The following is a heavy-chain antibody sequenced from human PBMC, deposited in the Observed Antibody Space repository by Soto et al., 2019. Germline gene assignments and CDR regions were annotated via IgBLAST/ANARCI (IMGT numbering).Heavy chain of an antibody. CDR2: IGTSGDNT. D-gene: IGHD3-22*01. Sequence: EVQLLESGGGLRQPGGSLRLSCVASGYNFNKYAVSWVRQAPGKGLEWVSAIGTSGDNTYYTDSVKGRFTISRDNSKNLLYLQMDSLTAEDTAVYYCARRAYYFDDTGSHAFDIWGQGKRVTVSS. V-gene: IGHV3-23*01. CDR3: ARRAYYFDDTGSHAFDI. CDR1: GYNFNKYA. J-gene: IGHJ3*02.